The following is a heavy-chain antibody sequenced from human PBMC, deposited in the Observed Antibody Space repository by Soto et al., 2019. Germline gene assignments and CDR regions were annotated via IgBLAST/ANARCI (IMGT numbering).Heavy chain of an antibody. CDR2: IYYSGST. J-gene: IGHJ3*02. CDR1: GGSISSDY. Sequence: QVQLQESGPGLVKPSETLSLTCTVSGGSISSDYWSWIRQPPGKGLEWIGYIYYSGSTNYNPSLKSRVTISVDTSKNQFSLKLSSVTAAGTAVYYCERRYGDGFDIWGQGTMVTVS. D-gene: IGHD1-20*01. V-gene: IGHV4-59*08. CDR3: ERRYGDGFDI.